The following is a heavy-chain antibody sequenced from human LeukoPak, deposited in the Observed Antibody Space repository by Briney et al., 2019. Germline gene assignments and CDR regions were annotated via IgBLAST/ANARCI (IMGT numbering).Heavy chain of an antibody. V-gene: IGHV4-30-2*01. CDR2: IYRSGST. J-gene: IGHJ2*01. CDR3: ARTTVTIRYFDL. D-gene: IGHD4-17*01. Sequence: SETLSLTCAVSGGSISSGGYSWSWIRQPPGKGLEWIGYIYRSGSTYYNPSLKSRVTISVDRSKNQFSLKLSSVTAADTAVYYCARTTVTIRYFDLWGRGTLVTVSS. CDR1: GGSISSGGYS.